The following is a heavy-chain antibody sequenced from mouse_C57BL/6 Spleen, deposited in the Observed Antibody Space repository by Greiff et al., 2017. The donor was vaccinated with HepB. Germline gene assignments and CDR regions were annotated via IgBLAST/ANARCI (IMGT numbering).Heavy chain of an antibody. J-gene: IGHJ4*01. V-gene: IGHV1-64*01. D-gene: IGHD4-1*01. CDR3: ARSWDVYAMDY. Sequence: QVQLQQPGAELVKPGASVKLSCKASGYTFTSYWMHWVKQRPGQGLEWIGMIHPNSGSTNYNEKFKSKATLTVDKSSSTAYMQLSRLTSEDSAVYYCARSWDVYAMDYWGQGTSVTVSS. CDR1: GYTFTSYW. CDR2: IHPNSGST.